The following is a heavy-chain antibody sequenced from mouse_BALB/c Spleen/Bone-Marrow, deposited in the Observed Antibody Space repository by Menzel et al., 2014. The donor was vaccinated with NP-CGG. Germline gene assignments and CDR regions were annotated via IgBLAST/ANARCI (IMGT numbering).Heavy chain of an antibody. CDR3: ARGSSFDY. Sequence: QAQLQQPGPELVKPGASVRISCKASGYTFTSYYIHWVKQRPGQGLEWIGWIYPGNVNTKYNEKFKGKATLTADKSSNTAYMQLSSLTSEDSAVYFCARGSSFDYWGQGTTLTVSS. CDR2: IYPGNVNT. V-gene: IGHV1S56*01. J-gene: IGHJ2*01. D-gene: IGHD1-1*01. CDR1: GYTFTSYY.